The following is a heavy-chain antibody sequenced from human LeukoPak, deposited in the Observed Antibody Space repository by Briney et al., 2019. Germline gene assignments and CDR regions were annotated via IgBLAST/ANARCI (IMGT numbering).Heavy chain of an antibody. J-gene: IGHJ4*02. CDR3: ARAESSGYQRQFDY. CDR1: GFSVSHNY. V-gene: IGHV3-53*01. D-gene: IGHD3-22*01. CDR2: IYSGGST. Sequence: GGSLRLSCAASGFSVSHNYMSWVRQAPGKGLEWVSIIYSGGSTYYADSAKGRFTISRDNSKNTVHLQMNSLRDEDTAVYYCARAESSGYQRQFDYWGQGTLVTVSS.